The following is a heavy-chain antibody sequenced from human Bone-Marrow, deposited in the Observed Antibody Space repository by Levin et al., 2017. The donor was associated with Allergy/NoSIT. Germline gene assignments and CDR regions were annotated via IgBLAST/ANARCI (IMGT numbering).Heavy chain of an antibody. J-gene: IGHJ3*02. D-gene: IGHD2-2*01. CDR2: IGGSGGST. CDR1: GFTFSNYA. CDR3: AKVGGCSTTSCYDAFDI. Sequence: ETLSLTCAASGFTFSNYAMGWVRQAPGKGLEWVSGIGGSGGSTSYAESVKGRFTISRENSKNTLYLQMTSLRAGDTAVYYCAKVGGCSTTSCYDAFDIWGQGTMVTVSS. V-gene: IGHV3-23*01.